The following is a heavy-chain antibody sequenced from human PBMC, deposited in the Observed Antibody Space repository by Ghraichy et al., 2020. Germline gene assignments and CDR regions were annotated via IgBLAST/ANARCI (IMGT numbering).Heavy chain of an antibody. CDR3: TRVEGSGYGVD. CDR2: SRNKANSYTT. D-gene: IGHD3-22*01. Sequence: GESLNTSCAVSGFIFSDHYMDWVRQAPGKGLEWVGHSRNKANSYTTQYAPSVKGRFTISRDDSKNSLYLQMNSLETEDTAVYYCTRVEGSGYGVDWGQGTLVTVSS. CDR1: GFIFSDHY. V-gene: IGHV3-72*01. J-gene: IGHJ4*02.